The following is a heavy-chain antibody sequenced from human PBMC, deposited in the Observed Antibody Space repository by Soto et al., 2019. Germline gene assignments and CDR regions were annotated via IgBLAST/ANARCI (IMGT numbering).Heavy chain of an antibody. Sequence: EVQLVESAGGLVKPGGSLRLSCVASGFSFNEAWMNWVRQAPGQGLEWVGRIKTSAGGGATNYAAPVQGRFTISRDDSKNTLYPHMNSLRTEDTAIYYCTTGSVEGIWGQGNTVIVSS. CDR3: TTGSVEGI. CDR1: GFSFNEAW. J-gene: IGHJ6*02. D-gene: IGHD2-15*01. V-gene: IGHV3-15*07. CDR2: IKTSAGGGAT.